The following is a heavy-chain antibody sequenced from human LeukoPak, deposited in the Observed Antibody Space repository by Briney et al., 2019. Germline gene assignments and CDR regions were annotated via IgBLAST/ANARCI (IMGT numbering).Heavy chain of an antibody. CDR1: GYTFTNYA. CDR3: ARGFSSTYYTGGY. CDR2: INTNTGNP. D-gene: IGHD6-13*01. V-gene: IGHV7-4-1*02. J-gene: IGHJ4*02. Sequence: GASVKVSCKASGYTFTNYAMNWVRQAPGQGLEWMGRINTNTGNPTYAQGFTGRFVFSLDTSVRTAYLQISSLKAEDTAVYYCARGFSSTYYTGGYWGQGTLVTVSS.